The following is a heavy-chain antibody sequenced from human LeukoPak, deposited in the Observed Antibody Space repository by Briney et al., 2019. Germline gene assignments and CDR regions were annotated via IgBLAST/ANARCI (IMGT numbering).Heavy chain of an antibody. J-gene: IGHJ4*02. CDR3: YFDDTSGYYYGDFDY. D-gene: IGHD3-22*01. Sequence: GGSLRLSCAASGFAFSGYDMSWVRQAPGKGLEWVSYICSNRSTIYYADSVKGRFTISRDNAKNSLFLLMNSLRAEDTAVYYCYFDDTSGYYYGDFDYWGQGTLVTVSS. V-gene: IGHV3-11*01. CDR1: GFAFSGYD. CDR2: ICSNRSTI.